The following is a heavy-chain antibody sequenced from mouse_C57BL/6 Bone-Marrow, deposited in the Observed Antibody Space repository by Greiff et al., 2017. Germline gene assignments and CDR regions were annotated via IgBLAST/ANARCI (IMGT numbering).Heavy chain of an antibody. V-gene: IGHV14-3*01. CDR2: IDPANGNT. Sequence: EVQLQQSVAELVRPGASVKLSCTASGFNIKNTYMHWVKQRPEQGLEWIGRIDPANGNTKYAPKFQGKATITADTASNTAYLQLSSLTSEDTAIYYCARWRGYDYDEGFFDYWGQGTTLTVSS. D-gene: IGHD2-4*01. CDR1: GFNIKNTY. CDR3: ARWRGYDYDEGFFDY. J-gene: IGHJ2*01.